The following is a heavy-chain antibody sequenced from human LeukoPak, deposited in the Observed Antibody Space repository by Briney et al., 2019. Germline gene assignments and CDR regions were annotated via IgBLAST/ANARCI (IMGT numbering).Heavy chain of an antibody. V-gene: IGHV1-3*01. J-gene: IGHJ4*02. D-gene: IGHD3-10*01. CDR2: INAGNGNT. CDR3: ARTVGGITMVRGGYFDY. Sequence: ASVKVSCKASGYTFTSYDINWVRQAPGQRLEWMGWINAGNGNTKYSQKFQGRVTITRDTSASTAYMELSSLRSEDTAVYYCARTVGGITMVRGGYFDYWGQGTLVTVSS. CDR1: GYTFTSYD.